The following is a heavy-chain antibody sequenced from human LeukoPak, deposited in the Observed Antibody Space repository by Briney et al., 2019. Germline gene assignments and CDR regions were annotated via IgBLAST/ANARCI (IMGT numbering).Heavy chain of an antibody. D-gene: IGHD3-22*01. CDR2: ISYDGSNK. V-gene: IGHV3-30*03. CDR3: AYHYYDSSGYYY. Sequence: GGSLRLSCAASGFTFSSYGMHWVRQAPGKGLEWVAVISYDGSNKYYADSVKGRFTISRDNSKNTLYLQMNSLRAEDTAVYYCAYHYYDSSGYYYWGQGTLVTVSS. J-gene: IGHJ4*02. CDR1: GFTFSSYG.